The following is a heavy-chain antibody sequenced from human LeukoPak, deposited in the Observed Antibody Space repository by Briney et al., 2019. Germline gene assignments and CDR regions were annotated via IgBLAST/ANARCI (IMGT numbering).Heavy chain of an antibody. CDR2: IIPIFGTA. CDR1: GGTFSSYA. D-gene: IGHD6-13*01. Sequence: ASVKVFCKASGGTFSSYAISWVRQAPGQGLEWMGRIIPIFGTANYAQKFQGRVTITTDESTSTAYMELSSLRSEDTAVYCCAREVAAARFDYWGQGTLVTVSS. V-gene: IGHV1-69*05. J-gene: IGHJ4*02. CDR3: AREVAAARFDY.